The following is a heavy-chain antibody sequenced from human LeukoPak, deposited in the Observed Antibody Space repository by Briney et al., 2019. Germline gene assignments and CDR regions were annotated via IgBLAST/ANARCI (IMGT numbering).Heavy chain of an antibody. Sequence: PSETLSLTCTVSGGSMSGSTYYWGWIRQAPGKGLEWIGSIYHTGNPYYNPSLKSRVTLIVDTSKNQFSLRLRSVTAADTAFYYCARLVGRSGGTSLARDWGQGTLITVSS. V-gene: IGHV4-39*01. CDR3: ARLVGRSGGTSLARD. J-gene: IGHJ4*02. D-gene: IGHD2-15*01. CDR1: GGSMSGSTYY. CDR2: IYHTGNP.